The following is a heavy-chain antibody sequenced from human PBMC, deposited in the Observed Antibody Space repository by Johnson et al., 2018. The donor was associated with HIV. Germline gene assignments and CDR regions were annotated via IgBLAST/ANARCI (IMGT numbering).Heavy chain of an antibody. J-gene: IGHJ3*02. Sequence: VQLVESGGGLVQPGRSLRLSCAASGFTLGSYDMHWVRQAAGKGLEWVSEIDSDGETYYPASVKGRFTTSRENYKNSFYLHMNSLRAGDTAVYYCARRSITSDGFDIWGQGTMVTVSS. D-gene: IGHD2-2*01. CDR2: IDSDGET. CDR3: ARRSITSDGFDI. CDR1: GFTLGSYD. V-gene: IGHV3-13*01.